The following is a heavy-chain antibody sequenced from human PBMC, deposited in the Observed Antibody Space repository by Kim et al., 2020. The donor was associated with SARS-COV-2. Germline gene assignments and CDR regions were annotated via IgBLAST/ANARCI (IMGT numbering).Heavy chain of an antibody. D-gene: IGHD3-10*01. CDR1: GGSISSYY. Sequence: SETLSLTCTVSGGSISSYYWSWIWQPAGKGLEWIGRIYTSGSTNYNPSLKSRVTMSVDTSKNQFSLKLSSVTAADTAVYYCARERFEDYYYYYGMDVWGQGTTVTVSS. V-gene: IGHV4-4*07. CDR3: ARERFEDYYYYYGMDV. CDR2: IYTSGST. J-gene: IGHJ6*02.